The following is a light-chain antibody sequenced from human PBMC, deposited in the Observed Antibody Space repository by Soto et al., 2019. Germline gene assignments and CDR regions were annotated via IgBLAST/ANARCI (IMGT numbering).Light chain of an antibody. V-gene: IGLV1-51*01. CDR2: DDN. CDR3: GSWDSSLSAYV. Sequence: QSVLTQPPSVSVAPGQKVTISCSGSSSNIGGNSVSWYQQLPGTAPKLLIYDDNKRPSGIPDRFSGSKSGTSATLGITGFQTGDEADYYRGSWDSSLSAYVFGTGTKVTVL. CDR1: SSNIGGNS. J-gene: IGLJ1*01.